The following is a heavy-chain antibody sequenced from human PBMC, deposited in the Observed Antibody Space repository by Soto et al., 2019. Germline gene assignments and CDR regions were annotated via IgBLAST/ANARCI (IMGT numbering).Heavy chain of an antibody. CDR1: GGSISSGGYY. CDR2: IDYSGSP. Sequence: SETLSLTCTVSGGSISSGGYYWSWIRQHPGKGLEWIGHIDYSGSPYRNPSLRSRIVISVDTSDNQFSLRLTSVTAADAAVYYCARCVWFGDFLPPFFDHWGQGILVIVSS. CDR3: ARCVWFGDFLPPFFDH. V-gene: IGHV4-31*03. D-gene: IGHD3-10*01. J-gene: IGHJ4*02.